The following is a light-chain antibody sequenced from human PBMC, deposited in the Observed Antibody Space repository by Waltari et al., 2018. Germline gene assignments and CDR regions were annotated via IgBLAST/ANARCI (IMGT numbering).Light chain of an antibody. CDR1: NIGGKS. V-gene: IGLV3-21*04. CDR3: QVWDPRGDHFYV. Sequence: SYVLTQPPSVSVAPGKAATITCVGSNIGGKSVHWYQQKPGQAPVVVLNHDSDRPSGISERFSGSNSGNTATLTISMVEAGDEADYYGQVWDPRGDHFYVFGPGTKVTVL. J-gene: IGLJ1*01. CDR2: HDS.